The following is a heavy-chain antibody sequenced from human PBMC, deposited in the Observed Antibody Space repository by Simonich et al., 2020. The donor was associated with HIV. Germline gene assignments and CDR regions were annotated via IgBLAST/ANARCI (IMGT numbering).Heavy chain of an antibody. CDR2: INPKKGNK. Sequence: QMQLVQSVSELKKPGASVKISCKTSGYTFTAYYMHWVRQAPGQGLEWMGWINPKKGNKNVAQKFQGRVSMIRDTSISTAFMELSSLRSDDTAVYYCARGPQQVVPVFDAFDIWGPRTMVTVSS. D-gene: IGHD6-13*01. J-gene: IGHJ3*02. CDR3: ARGPQQVVPVFDAFDI. V-gene: IGHV1-2*02. CDR1: GYTFTAYY.